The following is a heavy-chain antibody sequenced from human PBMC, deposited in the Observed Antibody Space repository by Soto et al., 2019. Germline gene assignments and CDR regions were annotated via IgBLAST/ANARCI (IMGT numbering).Heavy chain of an antibody. Sequence: SETLSLTCTVSGGSISSYYWSWIRQPPGKGLEWIGYIYYNGSTNYNPSLKSRVTISVDTSKNQFSLKLSSVTAADTAVYYCARDRGEGASPDDAFDIWGQGTMVTVSS. J-gene: IGHJ3*02. CDR2: IYYNGST. D-gene: IGHD1-26*01. V-gene: IGHV4-59*01. CDR1: GGSISSYY. CDR3: ARDRGEGASPDDAFDI.